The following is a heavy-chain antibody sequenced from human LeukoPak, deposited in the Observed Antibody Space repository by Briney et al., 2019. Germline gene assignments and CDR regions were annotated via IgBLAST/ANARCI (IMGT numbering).Heavy chain of an antibody. CDR2: ISAGSSYI. Sequence: RGSLRLSCAASGFTFGTYSMTWVRQAPGKGLEWVSSISAGSSYIYYGDSVKGRFTISRDNAKTTLYLQMNSLRAEDTAVYYCARGEGGKHFDYWGQGTLVTVSS. CDR3: ARGEGGKHFDY. CDR1: GFTFGTYS. V-gene: IGHV3-21*01. J-gene: IGHJ4*02. D-gene: IGHD3-16*01.